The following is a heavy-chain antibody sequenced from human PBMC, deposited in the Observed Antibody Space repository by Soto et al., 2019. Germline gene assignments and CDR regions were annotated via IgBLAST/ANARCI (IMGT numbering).Heavy chain of an antibody. Sequence: SQTLSLTCAISGDSVSSNSAAWNWIRQSPSRGLEWLGRTYYRSKWYNDYAVSVKSRITINPDTSKNQFSLQLNSVTPEDTAVYYCAIDKVIVVVPAAITWDYYYGMDVWGQGTTVTVSS. CDR3: AIDKVIVVVPAAITWDYYYGMDV. J-gene: IGHJ6*02. V-gene: IGHV6-1*01. CDR2: TYYRSKWYN. D-gene: IGHD2-2*01. CDR1: GDSVSSNSAA.